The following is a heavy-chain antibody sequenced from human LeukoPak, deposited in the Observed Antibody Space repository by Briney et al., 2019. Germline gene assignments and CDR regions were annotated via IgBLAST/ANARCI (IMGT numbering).Heavy chain of an antibody. V-gene: IGHV3-9*01. CDR2: ISWNSGSI. Sequence: GGSLRLSCAASGFTFDDYAMHWVRQAPGKGLEWVSGISWNSGSIGYADSVKGRFTIYRDNAKNSLYLQMNSLRAEDTALYVCAKDIRDYYDSSGRDYWGQGTLVTVSS. CDR3: AKDIRDYYDSSGRDY. D-gene: IGHD3-22*01. CDR1: GFTFDDYA. J-gene: IGHJ4*01.